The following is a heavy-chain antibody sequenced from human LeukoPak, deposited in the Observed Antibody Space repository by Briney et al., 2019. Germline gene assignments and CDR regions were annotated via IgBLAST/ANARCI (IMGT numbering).Heavy chain of an antibody. D-gene: IGHD2-2*01. V-gene: IGHV1-2*02. CDR3: ARGALLVVVPAAIFARGNWFDP. CDR1: GYTFTGYY. Sequence: GASVKVSCKASGYTFTGYYMHCVRQAPGQGLEWMGWINPNSGGTNYAQKFQGRVNMTRDTSLSTAYMGLSRLRSDDTAVYYCARGALLVVVPAAIFARGNWFDPWGQGTLVTVSS. J-gene: IGHJ5*02. CDR2: INPNSGGT.